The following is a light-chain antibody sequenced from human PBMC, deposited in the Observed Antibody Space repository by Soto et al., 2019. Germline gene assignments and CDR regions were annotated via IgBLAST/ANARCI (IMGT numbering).Light chain of an antibody. CDR1: QNVDSNY. J-gene: IGKJ5*01. V-gene: IGKV3D-20*02. Sequence: EIVLTQSAGTLSLSAGERATLSCRASQNVDSNYLAWYQQKPGTAPRIIIFGASGRATGIPDRFSGSGSGTDFTLTISSLEPEDFAVYYCQQRSNWPPGITFGQGTRLEIK. CDR2: GAS. CDR3: QQRSNWPPGIT.